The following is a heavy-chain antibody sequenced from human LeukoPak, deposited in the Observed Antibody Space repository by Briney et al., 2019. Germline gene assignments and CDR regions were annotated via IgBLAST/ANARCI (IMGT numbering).Heavy chain of an antibody. CDR1: GDSIVSSDYS. Sequence: PSETLSLTCNVSGDSIVSSDYSWSWIRQSPGKGLEWIGAIYYSGNTYYNPSLKSRVTISIDTSKNQFSLKLSSVTAADTAVYYCARVFDYWGQGTLVTVSS. CDR3: ARVFDY. J-gene: IGHJ4*02. V-gene: IGHV4-39*07. CDR2: IYYSGNT.